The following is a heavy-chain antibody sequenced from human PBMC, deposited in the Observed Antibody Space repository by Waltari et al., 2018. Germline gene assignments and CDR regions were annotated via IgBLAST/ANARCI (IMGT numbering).Heavy chain of an antibody. CDR1: GFTFDVYA. D-gene: IGHD6-19*01. CDR2: ISWEGSTT. J-gene: IGHJ4*02. V-gene: IGHV3-43D*03. CDR3: AKDSRGYSGWVDY. Sequence: EVQLVESGGVVVQPGGSLRLSCAASGFTFDVYAMHWVRQAPGKGLEWVSLISWEGSTTSYADSVKGRFTISRDNSKNSLYLQMNSLRAEDNALYYCAKDSRGYSGWVDYWGQGTLVTVSS.